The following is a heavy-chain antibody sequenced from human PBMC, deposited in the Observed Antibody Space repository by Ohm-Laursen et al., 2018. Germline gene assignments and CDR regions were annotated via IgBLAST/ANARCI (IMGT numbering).Heavy chain of an antibody. CDR1: GYTFTSYD. V-gene: IGHV1-8*01. CDR3: ARGRLSGTRRALDI. Sequence: ASVKVSCKASGYTFTSYDINWVRQATGQGLEWMGWMNPNSGDTGYAQKFQGRVTMTRNTSISTAYMELSSLRSEDTAVYYCARGRLSGTRRALDIWGQGTLVTVSS. D-gene: IGHD1-7*01. CDR2: MNPNSGDT. J-gene: IGHJ3*02.